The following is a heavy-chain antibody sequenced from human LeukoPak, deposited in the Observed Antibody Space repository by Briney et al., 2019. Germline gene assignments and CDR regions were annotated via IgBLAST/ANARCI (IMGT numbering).Heavy chain of an antibody. D-gene: IGHD6-13*01. CDR1: GFTFSGYW. V-gene: IGHV3-7*01. CDR3: ARDLSSSSDAFDI. J-gene: IGHJ3*02. CDR2: IKQDGSEK. Sequence: AGGSLRLSCAASGFTFSGYWMSWVRQAPGKWLEWVANIKQDGSEKYYVDSVKGRFTISRDNAKNSLYLQMNSLRAEDTAVYYCARDLSSSSDAFDIWGQGTMVTVSS.